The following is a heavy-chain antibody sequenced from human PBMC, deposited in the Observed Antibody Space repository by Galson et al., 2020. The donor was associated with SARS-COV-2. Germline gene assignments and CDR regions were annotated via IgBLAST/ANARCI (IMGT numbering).Heavy chain of an antibody. V-gene: IGHV1-3*01. Sequence: GESLKISCRASGHPFSDFVIHWVRQAPGQRLEWMGAIHGGNGHTRYSQKFAGRVTLTRDTSASTADMDLTSLTSEDTAVYYCATDLEYCSGGACYMFWGQGTLVTVSS. J-gene: IGHJ4*02. CDR2: IHGGNGHT. CDR3: ATDLEYCSGGACYMF. D-gene: IGHD2-8*02. CDR1: GHPFSDFV.